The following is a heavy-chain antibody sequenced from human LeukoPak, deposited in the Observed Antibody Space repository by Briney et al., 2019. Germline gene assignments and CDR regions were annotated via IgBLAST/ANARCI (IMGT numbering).Heavy chain of an antibody. V-gene: IGHV3-30*19. CDR2: ISYDGSNK. CDR1: GFTFSNYG. Sequence: GGSLRLPCAASGFTFSNYGMHWVRQAPGKGLEWVAFISYDGSNKYYADSVKGRFTISRDNSKNTLYLQMNSLRAEDTAVYYCARESSGWYFDYWGQGTLVTVSS. D-gene: IGHD6-19*01. J-gene: IGHJ4*02. CDR3: ARESSGWYFDY.